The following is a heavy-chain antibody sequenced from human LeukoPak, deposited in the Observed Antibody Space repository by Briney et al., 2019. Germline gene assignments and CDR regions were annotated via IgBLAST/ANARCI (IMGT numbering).Heavy chain of an antibody. CDR1: GGSISSSNW. CDR2: IYHSGRT. J-gene: IGHJ6*03. D-gene: IGHD6-13*01. Sequence: SETLSLTCAVSGGSISSSNWWSWVRQPPGKGLEWIGEIYHSGRTKYNPSLKSRGTISVDKSKNQFSLKLSSVTAADTAVYYCARADYSSTWSHDYYYMDVWGKGTTVTVSS. CDR3: ARADYSSTWSHDYYYMDV. V-gene: IGHV4-4*02.